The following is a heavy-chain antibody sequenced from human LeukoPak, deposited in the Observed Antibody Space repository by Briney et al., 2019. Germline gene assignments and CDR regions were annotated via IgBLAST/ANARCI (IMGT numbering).Heavy chain of an antibody. CDR3: AKGAASRGYTYVAN. CDR2: VSGSGGST. V-gene: IGHV3-23*01. CDR1: AFTFRTYA. D-gene: IGHD5-18*01. J-gene: IGHJ4*02. Sequence: GGSLRLSCAASAFTFRTYAMIWVRQAPWKGLEWVSTVSGSGGSTYYADSVKGRFTISRDNSSNTLYLQMNSLRAEDTAVYYCAKGAASRGYTYVANWGQGTLVTVSS.